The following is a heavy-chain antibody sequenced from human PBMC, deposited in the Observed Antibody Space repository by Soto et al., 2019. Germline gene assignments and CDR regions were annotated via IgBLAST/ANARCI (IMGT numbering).Heavy chain of an antibody. CDR1: GGSISSSSYY. CDR3: AILRITIFEVAPGDY. D-gene: IGHD3-3*01. Sequence: SETLSLTCTVSGGSISSSSYYWGWIRQPPGKGLEWIGSIYYSGSTYYNPSLKSRVTISVDTSKNQFSLKLSSVTAADTAVYYCAILRITIFEVAPGDYWGQGTPDTVSS. CDR2: IYYSGST. J-gene: IGHJ4*02. V-gene: IGHV4-39*01.